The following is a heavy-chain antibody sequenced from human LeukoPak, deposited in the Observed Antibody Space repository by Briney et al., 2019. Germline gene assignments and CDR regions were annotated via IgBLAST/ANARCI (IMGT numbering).Heavy chain of an antibody. V-gene: IGHV4-34*01. D-gene: IGHD1-20*01. Sequence: ASETLSLTCAVYGGSFSGYYWSWIRQPPGKGLEWIGEINHSGSTNYNPSLKSRVTISVDTSKNQFSLKLSSVTAADTAVYYCASIITDLPTWGQGTLVTVSS. CDR2: INHSGST. CDR3: ASIITDLPT. J-gene: IGHJ5*02. CDR1: GGSFSGYY.